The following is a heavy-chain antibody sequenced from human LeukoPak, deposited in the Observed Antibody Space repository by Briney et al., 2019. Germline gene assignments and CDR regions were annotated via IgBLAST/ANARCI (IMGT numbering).Heavy chain of an antibody. CDR2: IRSKANSYAT. V-gene: IGHV3-73*01. CDR3: TRQAIVGAN. J-gene: IGHJ4*02. Sequence: GGSLRLSCAASGFTFSGSAMHWVRQACGRGLEWVGRIRSKANSYATAYAASVKGRFTISRDDSKNTAYLQMNSLKTEDTAAYYCTRQAIVGANWGQGTLVTVSS. CDR1: GFTFSGSA. D-gene: IGHD1-26*01.